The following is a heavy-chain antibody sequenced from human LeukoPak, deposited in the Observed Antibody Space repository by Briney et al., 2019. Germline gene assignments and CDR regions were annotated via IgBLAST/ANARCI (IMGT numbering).Heavy chain of an antibody. CDR2: IFYTGST. V-gene: IGHV4-59*08. CDR3: ARGKDGLDWYFDL. Sequence: SSETLSLTCTVSGDSISGYYWSWLRQPPGKELEYIGYIFYTGSTKYNPSLKSRVTISVDTSTNQLSLKLTSLTAADTAVYYCARGKDGLDWYFDLWGRGTLVTVSS. D-gene: IGHD5-24*01. J-gene: IGHJ2*01. CDR1: GDSISGYY.